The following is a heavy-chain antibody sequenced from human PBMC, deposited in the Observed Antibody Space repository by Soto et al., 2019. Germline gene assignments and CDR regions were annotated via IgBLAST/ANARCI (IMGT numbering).Heavy chain of an antibody. D-gene: IGHD1-26*01. Sequence: PGGSLRLSCAASGFTFSSYGMHWVRQAPGKGLEWVAVISYDGSNKYYADSVKGRFTISRDNSKNTLYLQMDSLRAEDTAVYYCAKGSGDGSYYDRSYYGTDVWGQGTTVTVSS. CDR2: ISYDGSNK. V-gene: IGHV3-30*18. CDR3: AKGSGDGSYYDRSYYGTDV. CDR1: GFTFSSYG. J-gene: IGHJ6*02.